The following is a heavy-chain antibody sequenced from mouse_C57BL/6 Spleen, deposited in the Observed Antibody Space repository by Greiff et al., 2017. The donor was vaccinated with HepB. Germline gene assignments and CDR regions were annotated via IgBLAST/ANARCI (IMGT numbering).Heavy chain of an antibody. D-gene: IGHD1-1*01. J-gene: IGHJ2*01. CDR1: GYAFSSSW. CDR2: IYPGDGDT. V-gene: IGHV1-82*01. Sequence: VQLQQSGLELVKPGASVKISCKASGYAFSSSWMNWVKQRPGKGLEWIGRIYPGDGDTNYNGKFKGKATLTADKSSSTAYMQLSSLTSEDSAVYFCARSGVGYWGQGTTLTVSS. CDR3: ARSGVGY.